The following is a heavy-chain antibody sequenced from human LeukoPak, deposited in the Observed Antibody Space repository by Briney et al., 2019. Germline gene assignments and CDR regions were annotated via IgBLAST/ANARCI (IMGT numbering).Heavy chain of an antibody. J-gene: IGHJ4*02. D-gene: IGHD6-13*01. CDR3: AREPGYSSSWFDY. CDR1: GFTFSSYS. V-gene: IGHV3-21*01. Sequence: GGSLRLSCAASGFTFSSYSMNWVRQAPGKGLGWVSSISSSSSYIYYADSVKGRFTISRDNAKNSLYLQMNSLRAEDTAVYYCAREPGYSSSWFDYWGQGTLVTVSS. CDR2: ISSSSSYI.